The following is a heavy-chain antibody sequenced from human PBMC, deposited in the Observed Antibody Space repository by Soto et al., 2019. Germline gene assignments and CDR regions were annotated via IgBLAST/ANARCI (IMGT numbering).Heavy chain of an antibody. Sequence: PGGSLRLSCAASGFTFSSYGMHWVRQAPGKGLEWVAVIWYDGSNKYYADSVKGRFTISRDNSKNTLYLQMNSLRAEDTAVYYCARDPHQYYYAHAFDIWGQGTMVTVSS. CDR3: ARDPHQYYYAHAFDI. CDR2: IWYDGSNK. J-gene: IGHJ3*02. CDR1: GFTFSSYG. V-gene: IGHV3-30*19. D-gene: IGHD3-10*01.